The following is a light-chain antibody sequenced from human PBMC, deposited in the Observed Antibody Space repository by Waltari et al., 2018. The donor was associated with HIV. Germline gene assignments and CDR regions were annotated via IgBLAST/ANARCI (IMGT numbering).Light chain of an antibody. CDR3: GTWDSSLSAV. CDR2: GNN. Sequence: QSVLTQPPSVSAAPGQTVTISCSGSSSNIGNHDVSWYQQLPRTAPNLLMYGNNKRPSGTPDRFSGSKSGTSATLGITGLQTGDEADYYCGTWDSSLSAVFGGGTKLTVL. V-gene: IGLV1-51*01. CDR1: SSNIGNHD. J-gene: IGLJ3*02.